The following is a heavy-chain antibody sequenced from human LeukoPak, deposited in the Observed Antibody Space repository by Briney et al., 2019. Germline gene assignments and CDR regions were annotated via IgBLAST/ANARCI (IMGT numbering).Heavy chain of an antibody. Sequence: ASVKVSCKASGGTFSSYTIGWVRQAPGQGLEWMGRIIPILGIANYAQKFQGRVTITADKSTSTAYMELSSLRSEDTAVYYCARDRGVGIVVVPAAIGSWFDPWGQGTLVTVSS. CDR3: ARDRGVGIVVVPAAIGSWFDP. CDR2: IIPILGIA. J-gene: IGHJ5*02. V-gene: IGHV1-69*04. CDR1: GGTFSSYT. D-gene: IGHD2-2*02.